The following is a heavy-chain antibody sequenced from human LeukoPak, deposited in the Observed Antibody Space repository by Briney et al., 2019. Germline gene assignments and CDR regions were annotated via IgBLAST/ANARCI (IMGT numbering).Heavy chain of an antibody. CDR1: GFTFSGYW. J-gene: IGHJ5*02. V-gene: IGHV3-7*01. D-gene: IGHD6-13*01. Sequence: GGSLRLSCAASGFTFSGYWMSWVRQAPGKGLEWVANIKQEGSEKYYVDSVKGRFTIYRDNAKNSLYLQMNSLRAEDTAVYYCARGRGIAEWFDPWGQGTLVTVSS. CDR3: ARGRGIAEWFDP. CDR2: IKQEGSEK.